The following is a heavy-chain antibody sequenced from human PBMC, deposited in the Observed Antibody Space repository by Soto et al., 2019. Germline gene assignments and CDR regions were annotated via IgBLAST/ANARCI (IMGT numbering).Heavy chain of an antibody. J-gene: IGHJ4*02. CDR3: ATRIVGATSFDY. CDR1: GGTFSSYA. V-gene: IGHV1-69*13. D-gene: IGHD1-26*01. CDR2: IIPIFGTA. Sequence: GASVKVSCKASGGTFSSYAISWVRQAPGQGLEWMGGIIPIFGTANYAQKFQGRVTITADESTSTAYMELSSLRSEDTAVYYCATRIVGATSFDYWGQGTLVTVS.